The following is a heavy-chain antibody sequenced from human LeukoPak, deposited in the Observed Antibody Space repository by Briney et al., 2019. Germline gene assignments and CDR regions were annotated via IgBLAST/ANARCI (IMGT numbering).Heavy chain of an antibody. CDR3: ANESPKRRWLQVDY. D-gene: IGHD5-24*01. J-gene: IGHJ4*02. V-gene: IGHV3-30*18. CDR2: ISYDGSNK. Sequence: GRSLRLSCAASGFTFSSYGMHWVRQAPGKGLEWVAVISYDGSNKYYADSVKGRFTISRDNSKNTLYPQMNSLRAEDTAVYYCANESPKRRWLQVDYWGQGTLVTVSS. CDR1: GFTFSSYG.